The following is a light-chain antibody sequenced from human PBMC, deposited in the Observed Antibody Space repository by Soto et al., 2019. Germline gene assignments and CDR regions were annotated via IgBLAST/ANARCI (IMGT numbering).Light chain of an antibody. CDR3: QQYGTSSWT. V-gene: IGKV3-20*01. CDR1: QSFSSSY. J-gene: IGKJ1*01. CDR2: GAS. Sequence: EIVLTQSPGTLSLSPGERATLSCRASQSFSSSYLAWYQQKPGQAPGLLISGASTRATDIPDRFSGSGSGTDFTLTISRLEPEDFAVYYCQQYGTSSWTFGQGTKVEIK.